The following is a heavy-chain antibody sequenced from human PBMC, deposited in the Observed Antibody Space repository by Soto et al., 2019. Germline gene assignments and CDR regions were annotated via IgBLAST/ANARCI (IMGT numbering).Heavy chain of an antibody. Sequence: GASVKVSCKASGFTFTSSAVQWVRQARGQRLEWIGWIVVGSGNTNYAQKFQERVTITRDMSTSTAYMELSSLRSEDTAVYYCAAAPHYYDSLTGYYSSYYGMDVWGQGTTVTVSS. CDR2: IVVGSGNT. V-gene: IGHV1-58*01. D-gene: IGHD3-9*01. J-gene: IGHJ6*02. CDR1: GFTFTSSA. CDR3: AAAPHYYDSLTGYYSSYYGMDV.